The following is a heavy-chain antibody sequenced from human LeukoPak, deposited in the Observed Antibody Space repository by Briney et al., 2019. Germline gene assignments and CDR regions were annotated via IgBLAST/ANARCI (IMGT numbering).Heavy chain of an antibody. CDR1: GFTFSTYA. J-gene: IGHJ4*02. CDR2: LSNSGGSGGTT. Sequence: GGSLRLSCAASGFTFSTYAMSWVRQAPGKGLEWISALSNSGGSGGTTYFADSVKGRFSISRDNSKSTLYLQLSSLTAEDTAVYYCAKAMSTDHYDSKGFYRVDFDSWGQGTLVTVSS. CDR3: AKAMSTDHYDSKGFYRVDFDS. V-gene: IGHV3-23*01. D-gene: IGHD3-22*01.